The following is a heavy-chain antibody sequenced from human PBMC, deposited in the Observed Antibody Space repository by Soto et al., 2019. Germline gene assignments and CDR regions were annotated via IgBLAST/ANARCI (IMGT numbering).Heavy chain of an antibody. V-gene: IGHV6-1*01. D-gene: IGHD2-2*01. J-gene: IGHJ6*02. Sequence: SQTLSLTCAISGDSVSSNSAAWNWIRQSPSRGLEWLGRTSYRSKWYSDYAVFVKSRITISADTSKNQFSLQLDSVTPEDTAVNYCAAGNKYCSSASCYYGLDVWGQGTTVTVSS. CDR1: GDSVSSNSAA. CDR2: TSYRSKWYS. CDR3: AAGNKYCSSASCYYGLDV.